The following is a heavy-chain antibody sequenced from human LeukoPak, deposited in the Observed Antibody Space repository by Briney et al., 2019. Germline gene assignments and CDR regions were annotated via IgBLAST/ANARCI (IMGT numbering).Heavy chain of an antibody. CDR2: INHSGST. CDR1: GGSFSGYY. J-gene: IGHJ4*02. V-gene: IGHV4-34*01. D-gene: IGHD4-17*01. CDR3: VSAVPKTYYFDY. Sequence: SETLSLTCAVYGGSFSGYYWSWIRQPPGKGLEWIGEINHSGSTNYSPSLKSRVTISVDTSKNQFSLKLSSVTAADTAVYYCVSAVPKTYYFDYWGQGTLVTVSS.